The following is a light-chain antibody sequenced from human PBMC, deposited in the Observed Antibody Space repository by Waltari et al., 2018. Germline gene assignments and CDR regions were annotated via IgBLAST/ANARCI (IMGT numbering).Light chain of an antibody. CDR1: QSLSNW. J-gene: IGKJ1*01. Sequence: DIQMTQSPSTLSASIGDRVTITCRASQSLSNWLAWYQPKPGKAPKLLIYGASRLESGVPSRFSGSGSGTEFTLTISSLQPDDFATYYCQQYNTYSRTFGQGTTVEVK. V-gene: IGKV1-5*01. CDR3: QQYNTYSRT. CDR2: GAS.